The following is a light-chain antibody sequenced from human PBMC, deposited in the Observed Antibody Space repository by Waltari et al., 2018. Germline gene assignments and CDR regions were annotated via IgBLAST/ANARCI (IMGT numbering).Light chain of an antibody. CDR3: QQLKSYPRT. J-gene: IGKJ2*02. Sequence: DIQLTQSPSFLSASVGDRVTITCRASQGIISNLAWYQQKPGKAPKVLIYGASTLQRGVPSRFSGSGSGTEFTLTISSLQPEDFATYYCQQLKSYPRTFGQGTKLEIK. CDR1: QGIISN. CDR2: GAS. V-gene: IGKV1-9*01.